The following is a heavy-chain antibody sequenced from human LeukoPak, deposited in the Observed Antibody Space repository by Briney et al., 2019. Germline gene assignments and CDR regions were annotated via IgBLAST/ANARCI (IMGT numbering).Heavy chain of an antibody. D-gene: IGHD5-18*01. CDR2: IYSGGSR. Sequence: GGSLRLSCAASGFTVSSNYMSWVRQAPGKGLEWVSVIYSGGSRYYADSVKGRFTISRDNSKNTMYLQMNSLRAEDTAVYYCARDLSGIAGYTYGRGIDYWGQGTLVTVSS. CDR3: ARDLSGIAGYTYGRGIDY. CDR1: GFTVSSNY. J-gene: IGHJ4*02. V-gene: IGHV3-53*01.